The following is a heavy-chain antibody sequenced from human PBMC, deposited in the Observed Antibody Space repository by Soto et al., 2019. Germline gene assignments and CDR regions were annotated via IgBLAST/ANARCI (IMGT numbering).Heavy chain of an antibody. V-gene: IGHV4-59*01. CDR3: ARDILTGRMGMDV. CDR2: IYYSGST. J-gene: IGHJ6*02. CDR1: GGSISSYY. D-gene: IGHD3-9*01. Sequence: SETLSLTCTVSGGSISSYYWSWIRQPPGKGLEWIGYIYYSGSTNYNPSLKSRVTISVDTSKNQFSLKLSSVTAADTAVYYCARDILTGRMGMDVWGQGTTVTISS.